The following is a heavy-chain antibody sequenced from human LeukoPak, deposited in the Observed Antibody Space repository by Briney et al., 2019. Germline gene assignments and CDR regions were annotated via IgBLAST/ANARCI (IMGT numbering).Heavy chain of an antibody. CDR1: GFTFSSYA. D-gene: IGHD3-10*01. CDR3: ARSGSYYSPFDY. V-gene: IGHV3-23*01. Sequence: GRSLRLSCAASGFTFSSYAMSWVRQAPGKGLEWVSAISGSGGSTYYADSVKGRFTISRDNSKNTLYLQMNSLRAEDTAVYYCARSGSYYSPFDYWGQGTLVTVSS. J-gene: IGHJ4*02. CDR2: ISGSGGST.